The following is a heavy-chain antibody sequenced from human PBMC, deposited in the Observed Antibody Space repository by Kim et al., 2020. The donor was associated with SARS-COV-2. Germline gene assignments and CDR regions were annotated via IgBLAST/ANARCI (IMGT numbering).Heavy chain of an antibody. J-gene: IGHJ4*02. Sequence: ASVKVSCKTSGYTFSTYGISWVRQAPGQGLEWMGWISAYNDNTKYAQKLQGRVTLTTDTSTSTAYMELRNLTSDDTAVYYCERDTATHKDFDYWGQGTLVTVSS. CDR3: ERDTATHKDFDY. CDR1: GYTFSTYG. CDR2: ISAYNDNT. V-gene: IGHV1-18*01. D-gene: IGHD5-18*01.